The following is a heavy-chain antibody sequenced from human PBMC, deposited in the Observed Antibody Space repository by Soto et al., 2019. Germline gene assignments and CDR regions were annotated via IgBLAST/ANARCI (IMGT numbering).Heavy chain of an antibody. Sequence: ASVKVSCKASGYTFTSYYMHWVRQAPGQGLEWMGIINPSGGSTSYAQKFQGRVTMTRDTSTSTVYMELSSLRSEDTAVYYCAANYYGSGSSQDYYYGMDVWGHGTTVTFSS. CDR1: GYTFTSYY. V-gene: IGHV1-46*01. J-gene: IGHJ6*02. D-gene: IGHD3-10*01. CDR2: INPSGGST. CDR3: AANYYGSGSSQDYYYGMDV.